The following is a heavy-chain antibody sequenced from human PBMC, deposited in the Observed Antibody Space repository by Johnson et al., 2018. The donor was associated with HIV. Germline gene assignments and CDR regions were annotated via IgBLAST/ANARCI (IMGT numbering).Heavy chain of an antibody. J-gene: IGHJ3*02. D-gene: IGHD3-22*01. CDR3: ARDTYYYDSSGYLDAFDI. CDR1: GFSLSNYW. V-gene: IGHV3-7*01. CDR2: IKQDGSEK. Sequence: VQLVESGGGLVKPGGSLRLSCAASGFSLSNYWMSWVRQAPGKGLEWVANIKQDGSEKYYVDSVKGRFTISRDNSKNTLYLQMNSLRAEDTAVYYCARDTYYYDSSGYLDAFDIWGQGTMVTVSS.